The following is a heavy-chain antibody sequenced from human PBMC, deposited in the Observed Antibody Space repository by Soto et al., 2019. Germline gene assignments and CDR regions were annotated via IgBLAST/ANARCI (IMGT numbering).Heavy chain of an antibody. Sequence: PGESLKISCKGSGYSFTSYWISWVRQMPGKGLEWMGRIDPSDSYTNYSPSFQGHVTISADKSISTAYLQWSSLKAADSAMYYCARHLYDGSGYFGYWGQGTLVTVSS. CDR2: IDPSDSYT. V-gene: IGHV5-10-1*01. J-gene: IGHJ4*02. D-gene: IGHD3-22*01. CDR1: GYSFTSYW. CDR3: ARHLYDGSGYFGY.